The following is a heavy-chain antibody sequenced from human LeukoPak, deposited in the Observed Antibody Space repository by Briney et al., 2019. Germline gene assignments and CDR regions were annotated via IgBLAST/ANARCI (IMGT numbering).Heavy chain of an antibody. CDR1: GYTFTGYY. V-gene: IGHV1-2*02. Sequence: ASVKVSCKASGYTFTGYYMHWVRQAPGQGLEWMGWINPNSGGTNYAQKFQGRVTMTSDTSISTAYMELSRLRFDDTAVYYCARPRDYGDYDAFDIWGQGTMVTASS. J-gene: IGHJ3*02. CDR2: INPNSGGT. CDR3: ARPRDYGDYDAFDI. D-gene: IGHD4-17*01.